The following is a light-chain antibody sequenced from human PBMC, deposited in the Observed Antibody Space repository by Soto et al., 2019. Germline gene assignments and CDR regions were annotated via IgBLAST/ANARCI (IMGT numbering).Light chain of an antibody. CDR1: SSDVGGYNY. V-gene: IGLV2-14*01. J-gene: IGLJ1*01. Sequence: QSVLTQPASVSGSPGQSITISCTGTSSDVGGYNYVSWYQQHPGKAPKLMIYEVSNRPSGVSNRFSGSKSGNTASLTISGLPAEDEADYYCSSYTSSSTLLFGTGTKLTVL. CDR2: EVS. CDR3: SSYTSSSTLL.